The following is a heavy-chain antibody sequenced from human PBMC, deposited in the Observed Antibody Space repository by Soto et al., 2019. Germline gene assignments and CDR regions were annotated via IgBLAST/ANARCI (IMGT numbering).Heavy chain of an antibody. J-gene: IGHJ4*02. Sequence: SETLSLTCTVSGGSSRSGGYYWSWILQHPGKGLEWILYIYYSGSANYNPSLKSRFTISVDKSKNQFSLNLRSVTAADTAVYYCARHVGYFYDNSPTGHFDYWGQGTLVTVSS. CDR1: GGSSRSGGYY. CDR2: IYYSGSA. D-gene: IGHD3-22*01. V-gene: IGHV4-31*03. CDR3: ARHVGYFYDNSPTGHFDY.